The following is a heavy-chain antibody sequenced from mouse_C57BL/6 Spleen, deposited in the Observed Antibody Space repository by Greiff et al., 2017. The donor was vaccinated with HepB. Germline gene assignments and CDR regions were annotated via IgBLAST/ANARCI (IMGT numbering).Heavy chain of an antibody. CDR2: ISYDGSN. J-gene: IGHJ1*03. CDR1: GYSITSGYY. CDR3: AREGTAQATGYWYFDV. V-gene: IGHV3-6*01. Sequence: EVQLQESGPGLVKPSQSLSLTCSVTGYSITSGYYWNWIRQFPGNKLEWMGYISYDGSNNYKPSLKNRISITRDTSKNQFFLKLNSVTTEDTATYYCAREGTAQATGYWYFDVWGTGTTVTVSS. D-gene: IGHD3-2*02.